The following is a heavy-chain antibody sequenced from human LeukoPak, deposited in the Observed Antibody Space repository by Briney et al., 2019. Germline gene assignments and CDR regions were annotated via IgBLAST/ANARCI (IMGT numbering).Heavy chain of an antibody. D-gene: IGHD5-18*01. V-gene: IGHV3-15*01. CDR3: TAERGYSYLY. J-gene: IGHJ4*02. CDR2: IKSKTDGGTT. CDR1: GFTFSNAW. Sequence: PGGSLRLSCAASGFTFSNAWMVGPIKSKTDGGTTDYAAPVKGRFTISRDDSKTTLYLQMNSLKTEDTAVYYCTAERGYSYLYWGQGTLVTVSS.